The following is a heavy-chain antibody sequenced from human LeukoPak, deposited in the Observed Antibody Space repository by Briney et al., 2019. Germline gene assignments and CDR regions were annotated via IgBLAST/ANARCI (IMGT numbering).Heavy chain of an antibody. CDR1: GGSISSSSYY. Sequence: SETLSLTCTVSGGSISSSSYYWGWIRQPPGKGLEWIGSIYYSGSTYYNPSLKSRVTMSVDTSKNQFSLKLSSVTAADTAVYYCARGLVYYGSGPESYFDYWGQGTLVTVSS. CDR3: ARGLVYYGSGPESYFDY. V-gene: IGHV4-39*07. CDR2: IYYSGST. D-gene: IGHD3-10*01. J-gene: IGHJ4*02.